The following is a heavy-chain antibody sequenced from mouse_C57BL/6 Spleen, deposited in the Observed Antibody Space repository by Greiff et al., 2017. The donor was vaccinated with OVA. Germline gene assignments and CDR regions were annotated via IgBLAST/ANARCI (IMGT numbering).Heavy chain of an antibody. J-gene: IGHJ1*03. CDR1: GFSFNTYA. V-gene: IGHV10-1*01. CDR2: IRSKSNNYAT. Sequence: EVQRVESGGGLVQPKGSLKLSCAASGFSFNTYAMNWVRQAPGQGLEWVARIRSKSNNYATYYADSVKDRFTISRDDSESMLYLQMNNLKTEDTAMYYCVSDDYGPYWYFDVWGTGTTVTVSS. D-gene: IGHD2-4*01. CDR3: VSDDYGPYWYFDV.